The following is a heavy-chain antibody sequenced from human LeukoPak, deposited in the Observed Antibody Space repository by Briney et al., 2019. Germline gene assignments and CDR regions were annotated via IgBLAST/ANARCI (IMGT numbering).Heavy chain of an antibody. CDR1: GFTFSSYG. Sequence: TGGSLRLSCAASGFTFSSYGIHWVRQAPGKGLEWVAVISYDGSNKYYADSVKGRFTISRDNSKNTLYLQMNSLRAEDTAVYYCARDLAYDSSGYYFWYYYYGMDAWGQGTTVTVSS. CDR3: ARDLAYDSSGYYFWYYYYGMDA. V-gene: IGHV3-30*03. D-gene: IGHD3-22*01. J-gene: IGHJ6*02. CDR2: ISYDGSNK.